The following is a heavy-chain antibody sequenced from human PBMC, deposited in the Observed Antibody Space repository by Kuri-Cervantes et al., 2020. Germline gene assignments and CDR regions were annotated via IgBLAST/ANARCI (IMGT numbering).Heavy chain of an antibody. Sequence: ASVKVSCKASGYTLTGYYMHWVRQAPGQGLEWMGWISAYNDNTNYAQKLQGRVTMTTDTSTSTAYMELRSLRSDDTAVYYCARVVVVVAEERGDWFDPWGQGTLVTVSS. V-gene: IGHV1-18*04. D-gene: IGHD2-15*01. CDR3: ARVVVVVAEERGDWFDP. J-gene: IGHJ5*02. CDR2: ISAYNDNT. CDR1: GYTLTGYY.